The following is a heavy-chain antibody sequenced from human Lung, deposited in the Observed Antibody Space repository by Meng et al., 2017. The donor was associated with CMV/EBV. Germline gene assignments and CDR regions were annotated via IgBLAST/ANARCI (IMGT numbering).Heavy chain of an antibody. CDR3: ARAGYSSGWYELYFDY. Sequence: GESMKISCAASGFTFSSYSMNWVRQATGRGLEWVSSISSSSSYIYYAVSTKGRFTISRDKAKTSLYLQMNSLRAEDTAVYYCARAGYSSGWYELYFDYWGHGXLVTVSS. CDR2: ISSSSSYI. V-gene: IGHV3-21*01. J-gene: IGHJ4*01. D-gene: IGHD6-19*01. CDR1: GFTFSSYS.